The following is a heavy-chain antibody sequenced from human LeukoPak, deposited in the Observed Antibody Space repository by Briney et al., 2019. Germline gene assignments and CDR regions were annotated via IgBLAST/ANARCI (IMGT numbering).Heavy chain of an antibody. Sequence: SQTLSLTCTVSGGSISSDNYSWSWIRQPAGKGLEWIGRVYTSGSTNYNPSLKSRVTISVDTSKKQFSLKLSSVTAADTAVYYCARGRKQQLVLTTYNWFDPWGQGTLVTVSS. J-gene: IGHJ5*02. V-gene: IGHV4-61*02. CDR2: VYTSGST. D-gene: IGHD6-13*01. CDR1: GGSISSDNYS. CDR3: ARGRKQQLVLTTYNWFDP.